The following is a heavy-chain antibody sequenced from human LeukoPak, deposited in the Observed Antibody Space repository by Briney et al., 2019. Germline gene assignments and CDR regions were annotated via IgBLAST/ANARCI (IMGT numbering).Heavy chain of an antibody. CDR3: ARDADWGFDAFDI. V-gene: IGHV6-1*01. J-gene: IGHJ3*02. CDR2: TYYRSKWYN. CDR1: GDSVSVNSDV. D-gene: IGHD7-27*01. Sequence: SQTLSLTCAISGDSVSVNSDVWNWIRQSPSRGLEWLGRTYYRSKWYNDYAVSVKSRITISSDTSKNQFSLQLNSVTPEDTAVYYCARDADWGFDAFDIWGQGTVVTVSS.